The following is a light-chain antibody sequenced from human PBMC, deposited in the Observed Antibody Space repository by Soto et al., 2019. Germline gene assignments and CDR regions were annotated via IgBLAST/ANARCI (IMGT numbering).Light chain of an antibody. V-gene: IGKV3-20*01. J-gene: IGKJ1*01. Sequence: PGTLSLSLGEGAPLSRRASQSVSSSYLAWYQQKPGQAPRLLIYGASTRATGIPDRFSGSGSGTDFTLTISRLEPEDFAVYYCQQYSTSPDWTFGQGTKVDIK. CDR2: GAS. CDR3: QQYSTSPDWT. CDR1: QSVSSSY.